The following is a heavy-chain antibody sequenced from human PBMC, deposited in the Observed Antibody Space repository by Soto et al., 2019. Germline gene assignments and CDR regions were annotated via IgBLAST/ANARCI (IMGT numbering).Heavy chain of an antibody. V-gene: IGHV4-34*01. CDR3: ARGVGENSSSTSYYFDY. CDR2: INHSGST. CDR1: GGSFSGYY. J-gene: IGHJ4*02. Sequence: QVQLQQWGAGLLKPSETLSLTCAVYGGSFSGYYWSWIHQPPGKGLEWIGEINHSGSTNYNPSLKSRVTISVDTSKNQFSLKLSSVTAADTAVYYCARGVGENSSSTSYYFDYWGQGTLVTVSS. D-gene: IGHD6-6*01.